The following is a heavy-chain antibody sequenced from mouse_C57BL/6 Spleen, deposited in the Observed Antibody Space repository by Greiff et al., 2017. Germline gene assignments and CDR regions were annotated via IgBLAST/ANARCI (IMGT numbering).Heavy chain of an antibody. Sequence: QVQLQQPGAELVKPGASVKLSCKASGYTFTSYWMHWVKQRPGQGLEWIGMIDPNGGCTNYNEKFKGKATLTVDHSSSTAYMQLRSLTSDDFAVYDCARSWLAGDWFAYWGQGTLVTVAA. CDR1: GYTFTSYW. D-gene: IGHD2-2*01. V-gene: IGHV1-64*01. J-gene: IGHJ3*01. CDR3: ARSWLAGDWFAY. CDR2: IDPNGGCT.